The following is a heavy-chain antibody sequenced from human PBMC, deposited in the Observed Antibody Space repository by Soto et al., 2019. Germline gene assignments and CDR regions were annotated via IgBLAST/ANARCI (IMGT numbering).Heavy chain of an antibody. D-gene: IGHD2-2*01. Sequence: ASVKVSCKASGYTFTSYYMHWVRQAPGQGLEWMGIINPSGGSTSYAQKFQGRVTMTRDTSTSTVYMELSSLRSEDTAVYYCARDPENDLVPAADPGQLWPNYYYYYGMDVWGQGTTVTVSS. CDR1: GYTFTSYY. J-gene: IGHJ6*02. CDR3: ARDPENDLVPAADPGQLWPNYYYYYGMDV. CDR2: INPSGGST. V-gene: IGHV1-46*01.